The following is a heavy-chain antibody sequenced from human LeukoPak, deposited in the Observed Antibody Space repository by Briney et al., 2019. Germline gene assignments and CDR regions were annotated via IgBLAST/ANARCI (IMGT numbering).Heavy chain of an antibody. V-gene: IGHV4-39*07. J-gene: IGHJ6*03. CDR3: ARSVVPAATPRRYYYYYYMDV. CDR1: GGSISSSSYY. Sequence: PSETLSLTCTVSGGSISSSSYYWGWIRQPPGKGLEWIGSIYYSGSTYYNPSLKSRVTISVDTSKNQFSLKLSSVTAADTAVYYCARSVVPAATPRRYYYYYYMDVWGKGTTVTVSS. CDR2: IYYSGST. D-gene: IGHD2-2*01.